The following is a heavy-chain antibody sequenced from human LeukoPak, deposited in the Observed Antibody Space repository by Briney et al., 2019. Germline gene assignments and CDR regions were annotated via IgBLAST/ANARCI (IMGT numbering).Heavy chain of an antibody. CDR3: ARVGGFTFGGVIAH. D-gene: IGHD3-16*01. CDR2: MNPNSGNT. Sequence: ASVKVSCKASGYTLTSYDINWVRQATGQGLEWMGWMNPNSGNTGYAQKFQGRVTMTRNTSISTAYMELSSLRSEDTAVYYCARVGGFTFGGVIAHWGQGTLVTVSS. J-gene: IGHJ5*02. V-gene: IGHV1-8*01. CDR1: GYTLTSYD.